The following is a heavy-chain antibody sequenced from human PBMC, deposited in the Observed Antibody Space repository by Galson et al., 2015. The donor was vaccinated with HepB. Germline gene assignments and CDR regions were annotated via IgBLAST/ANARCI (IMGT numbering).Heavy chain of an antibody. CDR3: ASSPGFIARYYYYYYGMDV. V-gene: IGHV3-21*01. Sequence: SLRLSCAASGFTFSSYSMNWVRQAPGKGLEWVSSISSSSSYIYYADSVKGRFTISRDNSKNTLYLQMNSLRAEDTAVYYCASSPGFIARYYYYYYGMDVWGQGTTVTVSS. D-gene: IGHD6-13*01. J-gene: IGHJ6*02. CDR1: GFTFSSYS. CDR2: ISSSSSYI.